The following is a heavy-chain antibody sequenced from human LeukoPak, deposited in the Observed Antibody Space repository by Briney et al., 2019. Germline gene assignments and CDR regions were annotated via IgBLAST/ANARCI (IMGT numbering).Heavy chain of an antibody. CDR1: GYSFSSYW. CDR3: ARDGGGVSSWVSH. J-gene: IGHJ4*02. CDR2: IDPGDSFT. V-gene: IGHV5-10-1*01. D-gene: IGHD3-16*01. Sequence: GESLKTSCKGSGYSFSSYWISWVRQMPGKGLEWMGRIDPGDSFTKYRPSLEGRVTISADKTLSTVYLQWSSLKASDTAIYYCARDGGGVSSWVSHWGQGTLVTVSS.